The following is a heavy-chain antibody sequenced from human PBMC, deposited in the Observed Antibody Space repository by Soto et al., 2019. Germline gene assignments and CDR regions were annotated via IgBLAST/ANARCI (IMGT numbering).Heavy chain of an antibody. CDR2: IIPIFGTA. CDR3: ARASPIRDYYDSSGYYTPFGP. J-gene: IGHJ5*02. V-gene: IGHV1-69*06. D-gene: IGHD3-22*01. CDR1: GGTFSSYA. Sequence: SVKVSCKASGGTFSSYAISWVLQAPGQGLEWMGGIIPIFGTANYAQKFQGRVTITADKSTSTAYMELSSLRSEDTAVYYCARASPIRDYYDSSGYYTPFGPWGQGTLVTVSS.